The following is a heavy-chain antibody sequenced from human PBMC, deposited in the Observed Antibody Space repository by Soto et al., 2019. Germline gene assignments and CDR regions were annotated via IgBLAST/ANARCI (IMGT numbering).Heavy chain of an antibody. Sequence: EVQLLESGGGLAQPGGSLRLSCAASGFTFSSYSMNWVRQAPGKGLEWVSSISSSSSYIYYADSVKGRFTISRDNAKNSLYLQMNSLRAEDTAVYYCARDRTTSSGWSTKGPDPFDYWGQGTLVTVSS. J-gene: IGHJ4*02. CDR2: ISSSSSYI. D-gene: IGHD6-19*01. CDR1: GFTFSSYS. CDR3: ARDRTTSSGWSTKGPDPFDY. V-gene: IGHV3-21*02.